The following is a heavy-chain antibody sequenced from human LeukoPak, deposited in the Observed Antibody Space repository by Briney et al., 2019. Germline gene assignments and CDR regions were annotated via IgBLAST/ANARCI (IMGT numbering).Heavy chain of an antibody. CDR2: ISAYNGNT. D-gene: IGHD2-15*01. V-gene: IGHV1-18*01. J-gene: IGHJ4*02. CDR3: ARAGCSGGSCYSFDY. Sequence: ASVKVSCKASGYTFTSYGISWLRQAPGQGLEWMGWISAYNGNTNYAQKLQGRVTMTTDTSTSTAYMELRSLRSDDTAVYYCARAGCSGGSCYSFDYWGQGTLVTVSS. CDR1: GYTFTSYG.